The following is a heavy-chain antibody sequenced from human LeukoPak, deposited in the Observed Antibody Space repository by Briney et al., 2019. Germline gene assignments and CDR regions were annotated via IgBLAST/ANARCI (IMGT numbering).Heavy chain of an antibody. J-gene: IGHJ6*03. V-gene: IGHV4-59*01. CDR3: ARGRVSSSTWYSTYYYFFYMDF. Sequence: SETLSLTCTVSDDSITMYYWTWIRQPPGKGLEWIGYVDHTGSTKFNPSLNGRVSISRDASNNFFSLRLRSVTAADTAVYFCARGRVSSSTWYSTYYYFFYMDFWGKGTTVTVSS. D-gene: IGHD4-11*01. CDR1: DDSITMYY. CDR2: VDHTGST.